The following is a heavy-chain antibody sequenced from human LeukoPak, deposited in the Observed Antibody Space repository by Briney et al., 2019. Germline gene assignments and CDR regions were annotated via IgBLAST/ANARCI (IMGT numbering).Heavy chain of an antibody. J-gene: IGHJ4*02. V-gene: IGHV4-34*01. Sequence: SETLSLTCAVYGGSFSGYYWSWIRQPPGKGLEWIGEINHSGSTNYNPSLKSRVTISVDTSTNQFSLKLSSVTAADTAVYYCARRNGQDIVPTFRRRYYFDYWGQGTLVTVSS. CDR1: GGSFSGYY. CDR2: INHSGST. CDR3: ARRNGQDIVPTFRRRYYFDY. D-gene: IGHD5-12*01.